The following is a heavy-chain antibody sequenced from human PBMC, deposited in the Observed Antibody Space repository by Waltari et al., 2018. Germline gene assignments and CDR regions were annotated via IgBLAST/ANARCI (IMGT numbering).Heavy chain of an antibody. CDR3: ARDTYGGNPLNAFDI. D-gene: IGHD4-17*01. V-gene: IGHV4-38-2*02. Sequence: QVQLQESGPGLVKPSETLSLTCTVSGYSISSGYYWGWIRQPPGKGLEWIGSIYHSGSTYYNPSLKSRVTISVDTSKNQFSLKLSSVTAADTAVYYCARDTYGGNPLNAFDIWGQGTMVTVSS. CDR2: IYHSGST. CDR1: GYSISSGYY. J-gene: IGHJ3*02.